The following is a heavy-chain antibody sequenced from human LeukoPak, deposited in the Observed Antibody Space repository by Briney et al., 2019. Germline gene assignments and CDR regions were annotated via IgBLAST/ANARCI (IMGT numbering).Heavy chain of an antibody. Sequence: NSSETLSLTCTVSGGSISSSSYYWGWLRQPPGKGLEWIGSIYYSGSTYYNPSLKSRVTISVDTSKNQFSLKLSSVTAADTAVYYCASSTLTTLVYYYYYMDVWGKGTTVTISS. CDR1: GGSISSSSYY. D-gene: IGHD4-17*01. CDR2: IYYSGST. CDR3: ASSTLTTLVYYYYYMDV. V-gene: IGHV4-39*01. J-gene: IGHJ6*03.